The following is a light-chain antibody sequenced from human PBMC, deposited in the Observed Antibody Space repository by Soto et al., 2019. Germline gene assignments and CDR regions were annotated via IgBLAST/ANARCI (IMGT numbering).Light chain of an antibody. J-gene: IGKJ1*01. V-gene: IGKV3-15*01. CDR2: GAS. CDR3: HQYYDWPRT. CDR1: QSVSNK. Sequence: EIVMTQSPVTLSVSPGERATLSCRASQSVSNKLAWYQQKPDQAPRPVIYGASTRATGIPDRFSGSGSGTEFTLTISSLQSEDFAVYYCHQYYDWPRTFGQGTKVGIK.